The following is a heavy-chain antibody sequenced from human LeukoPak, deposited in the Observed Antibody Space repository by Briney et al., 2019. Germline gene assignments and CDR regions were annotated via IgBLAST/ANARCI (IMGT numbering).Heavy chain of an antibody. J-gene: IGHJ4*02. CDR2: IYSGGNT. CDR3: ARKRPNYFDY. CDR1: GFTVSSNY. V-gene: IGHV3-53*01. Sequence: PGGSLRLSCAASGFTVSSNYMSWVRQAPGKGLEWVSIIYSGGNTYYADSVKGRFTISRDNAENSLYLQMNSLRAEGTALYYCARKRPNYFDYWGQGTLVTVSS.